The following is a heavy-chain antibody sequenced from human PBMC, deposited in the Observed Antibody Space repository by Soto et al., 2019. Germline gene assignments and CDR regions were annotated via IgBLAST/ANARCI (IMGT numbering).Heavy chain of an antibody. J-gene: IGHJ4*02. CDR3: ARGFVDSSGYFYY. CDR1: GYTFTSYA. V-gene: IGHV1-3*05. D-gene: IGHD3-22*01. CDR2: INAGNGNT. Sequence: QVQLVQSGAEEKKPGASVKVSCKASGYTFTSYAMHWVRQAPGQRLEWMGWINAGNGNTKYSQKFQGRVTITRDTSASTAYMELSSLRSEDTTVYYCARGFVDSSGYFYYWGQGTLVTVSS.